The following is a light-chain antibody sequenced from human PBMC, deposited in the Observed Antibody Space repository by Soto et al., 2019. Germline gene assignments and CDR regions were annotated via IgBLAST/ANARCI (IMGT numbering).Light chain of an antibody. CDR1: QDINSC. J-gene: IGKJ4*01. Sequence: EIQMTQAPSSGSASVGGRVTIACRASQDINSCLTWYQQKPGKAPKVLIYIASRLQPGVPSRFSGRGSGTDFSLTISNLQPEDFATYFCQQSKSFPLTLGGGTKVDIK. CDR3: QQSKSFPLT. V-gene: IGKV1-12*01. CDR2: IAS.